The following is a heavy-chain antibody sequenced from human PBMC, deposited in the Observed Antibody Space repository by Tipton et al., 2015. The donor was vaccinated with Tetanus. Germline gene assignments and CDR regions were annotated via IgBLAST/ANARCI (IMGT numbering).Heavy chain of an antibody. Sequence: TLSLTCTVSGGSISSNVYYWAWIRQPPGKGPQWIGNIFYSGSINYNPSLKSRLTIPADTAKNQFSLKLNSVTASDTAVYYCAQGKSNQGMLSWGQGTLVTVSS. D-gene: IGHD3-16*02. V-gene: IGHV4-39*01. CDR3: AQGKSNQGMLS. CDR2: IFYSGSI. CDR1: GGSISSNVYY. J-gene: IGHJ4*02.